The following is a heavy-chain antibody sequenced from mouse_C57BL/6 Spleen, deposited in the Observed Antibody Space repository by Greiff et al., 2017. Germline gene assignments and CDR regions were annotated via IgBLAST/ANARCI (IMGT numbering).Heavy chain of an antibody. CDR2: IYPSDSET. CDR1: GYTFTSYW. V-gene: IGHV1-61*01. Sequence: VQLQQPGAELVRPGSSVKLSCKASGYTFTSYWMDWVKQRPGQGLEWIGNIYPSDSETHYNQKFKDKATLTVDKSSSTAYMQLSSLTSEDSAVYYRAREEDYYGSFDYWGQGTTLTVSS. CDR3: AREEDYYGSFDY. J-gene: IGHJ2*01. D-gene: IGHD1-1*01.